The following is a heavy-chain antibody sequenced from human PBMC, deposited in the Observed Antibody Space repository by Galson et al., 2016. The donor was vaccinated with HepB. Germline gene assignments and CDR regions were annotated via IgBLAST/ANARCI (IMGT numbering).Heavy chain of an antibody. Sequence: SVKVSCKASGYTFTSFGISWVRQAPGQGLEWMGWISGYNGNTDYAQKMQGRVTMTTDTSTSTAYMELRSMRSDDTAVYYCARAGRTTVNYYWGQGTLVTVSS. CDR3: ARAGRTTVNYY. D-gene: IGHD4-17*01. V-gene: IGHV1-18*01. CDR1: GYTFTSFG. J-gene: IGHJ4*02. CDR2: ISGYNGNT.